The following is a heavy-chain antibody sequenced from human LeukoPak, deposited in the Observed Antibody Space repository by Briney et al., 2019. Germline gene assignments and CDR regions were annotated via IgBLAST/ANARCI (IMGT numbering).Heavy chain of an antibody. D-gene: IGHD3-3*01. CDR1: GDSVSSNSAI. Sequence: SQTLSRECSISGDSVSSNSAIWNWIRQSPSRGLEWLGRTYYRSKWYNNYAVSVKSRININPDTSKNQFSLQLNSVTPEDTAVYYCARGVSGGRYFDLWGGGNEVTVSS. J-gene: IGHJ2*01. CDR2: TYYRSKWYN. CDR3: ARGVSGGRYFDL. V-gene: IGHV6-1*01.